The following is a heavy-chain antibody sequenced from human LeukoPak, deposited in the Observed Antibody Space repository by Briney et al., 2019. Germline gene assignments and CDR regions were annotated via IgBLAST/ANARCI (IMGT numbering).Heavy chain of an antibody. V-gene: IGHV5-51*01. CDR1: GYSFTSYW. D-gene: IGHD6-19*01. Sequence: GESLKISCKGSGYSFTSYWIGWVRQMPGEGVEWMVIIYSGDSDTRYSPSFQGQVTISADKSINTAYLPRSSLKASDTAMYYCEGHLRRSHGDAFNGWGQGTMVTVSS. CDR2: IYSGDSDT. J-gene: IGHJ3*01. CDR3: EGHLRRSHGDAFNG.